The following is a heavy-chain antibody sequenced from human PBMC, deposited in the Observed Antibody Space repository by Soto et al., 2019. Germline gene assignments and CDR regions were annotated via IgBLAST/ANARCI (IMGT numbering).Heavy chain of an antibody. Sequence: GGSLRLSCAASGFSFSSYWMSWVRQAPGKGLEWVANIKQDGSEKYYVDSVKGRFTISRDNAKNSLYLQVNSLRAEDTAMYYCARAFGPNWFDPWGQGTLVTVSS. J-gene: IGHJ5*02. V-gene: IGHV3-7*04. CDR2: IKQDGSEK. D-gene: IGHD3-16*01. CDR3: ARAFGPNWFDP. CDR1: GFSFSSYW.